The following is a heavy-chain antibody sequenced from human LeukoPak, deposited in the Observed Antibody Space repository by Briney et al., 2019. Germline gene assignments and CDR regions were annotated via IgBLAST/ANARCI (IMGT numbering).Heavy chain of an antibody. CDR3: ARKNGYYYGSGAPFDY. Sequence: SETLSLTCAVYGGSFSGYYWSWIRQPPGKGLEWIGDINHSGSTNYNPSLKSRVTISVDTSKNQFSLKLSSVTAADTAVYYCARKNGYYYGSGAPFDYWGQGTRVTVSS. CDR1: GGSFSGYY. J-gene: IGHJ4*02. CDR2: INHSGST. V-gene: IGHV4-34*01. D-gene: IGHD3-10*01.